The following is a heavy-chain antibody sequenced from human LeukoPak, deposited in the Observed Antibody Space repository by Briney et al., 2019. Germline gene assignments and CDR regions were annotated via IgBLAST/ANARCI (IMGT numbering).Heavy chain of an antibody. V-gene: IGHV3-30*02. CDR1: GFTFNNNG. J-gene: IGHJ6*03. Sequence: PGGSLRLSCAASGFTFNNNGMHWVRQAPGKGLEWVAFIRYDGIYKYYADSVKGRFTIFRDKSKTTLFLQMDSLRAEDTAVYYCAKDLLRATGNGGYYMDVWGKGTTVTVSS. D-gene: IGHD5-12*01. CDR2: IRYDGIYK. CDR3: AKDLLRATGNGGYYMDV.